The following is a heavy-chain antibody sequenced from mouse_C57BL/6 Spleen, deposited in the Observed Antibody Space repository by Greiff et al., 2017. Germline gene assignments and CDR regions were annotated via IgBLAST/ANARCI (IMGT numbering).Heavy chain of an antibody. CDR3: AREGTTVRWYFDV. J-gene: IGHJ1*03. CDR1: GYTFTDYY. V-gene: IGHV1-76*01. CDR2: IYPGSGNT. D-gene: IGHD1-1*01. Sequence: VQLQQSGAELVRPGASVKLSCKASGYTFTDYYINWVKQRPGQGLEWIARIYPGSGNTYYNEKLKGKATLTAEKSSSTAYMQLSSLTSEDSAVYFCAREGTTVRWYFDVWGTGTTVTVSS.